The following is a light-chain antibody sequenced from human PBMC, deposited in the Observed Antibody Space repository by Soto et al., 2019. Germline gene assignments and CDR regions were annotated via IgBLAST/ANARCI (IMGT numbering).Light chain of an antibody. CDR1: QSVSSY. CDR2: GAS. CDR3: QQYGSSPTT. J-gene: IGKJ1*01. V-gene: IGKV3-20*01. Sequence: EIVLTHSPDTLSLSPGGRGALSCRASQSVSSYLAWYQQKPGQAPRLLIYGASSRATGIPDRFSGSGSGTDFTLTISRLEPEDFAVYYCQQYGSSPTTFGQGTKVDIK.